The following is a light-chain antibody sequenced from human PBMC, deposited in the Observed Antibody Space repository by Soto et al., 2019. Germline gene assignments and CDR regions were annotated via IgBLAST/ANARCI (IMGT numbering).Light chain of an antibody. Sequence: DVVMTQSPRSLPVTLGQPASISCRSSQSLVHSDGNTYLNWFHQRPGQSPRRLFFKVSNRDSGVPDRCSGSGSGTDFTLKISRVEAEDVGVYYCLQGTHWPPYTFGQGTKLEIK. J-gene: IGKJ2*01. CDR1: QSLVHSDGNTY. CDR3: LQGTHWPPYT. V-gene: IGKV2-30*02. CDR2: KVS.